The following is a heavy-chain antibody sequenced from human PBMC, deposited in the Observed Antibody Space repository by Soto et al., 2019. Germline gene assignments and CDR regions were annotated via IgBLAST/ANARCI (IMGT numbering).Heavy chain of an antibody. D-gene: IGHD6-19*01. Sequence: EVQLLESGGGLVQPGVSLRLSCAASGFPFSSYAMSWVRQAPGKALEWVSAISGSGGSTYYADSVKGRFTISRDNSKNTLYLQMNSLRAEDTAVYYCAKASSGWYGDLYYFDYWGQGTLVTVSS. CDR2: ISGSGGST. CDR3: AKASSGWYGDLYYFDY. CDR1: GFPFSSYA. V-gene: IGHV3-23*01. J-gene: IGHJ4*02.